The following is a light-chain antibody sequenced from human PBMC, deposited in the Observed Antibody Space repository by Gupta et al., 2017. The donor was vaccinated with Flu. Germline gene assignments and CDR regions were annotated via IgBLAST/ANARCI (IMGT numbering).Light chain of an antibody. CDR1: SSDVGGYNY. J-gene: IGLJ2*01. CDR2: EVS. CDR3: SSYTSSSTLV. Sequence: QSALTQPASVSGSPGQSTTISCTGTSSDVGGYNYVSWYQQHPGNAPKLMLYEVSNRPSGVSNRFSGSKSGNTASLTISGLQAEDEADYYCSSYTSSSTLVFGGGTKLTVL. V-gene: IGLV2-14*01.